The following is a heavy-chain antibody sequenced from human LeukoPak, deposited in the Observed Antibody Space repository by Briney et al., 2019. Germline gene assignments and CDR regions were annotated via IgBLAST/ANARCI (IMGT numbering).Heavy chain of an antibody. CDR1: GDCIKSGGHS. J-gene: IGHJ4*02. V-gene: IGHV4-30-2*01. D-gene: IGHD2-15*01. CDR3: AACTSGSCYSGAPFDL. Sequence: SETLSLICAVSGDCIKSGGHSWSWLRQAPGRGLEWIGFIYQTGISSNNPSLGSRVTISIDTTKNHLSLKLTSVTAADTALYYCAACTSGSCYSGAPFDLWGQGALVTVSS. CDR2: IYQTGIS.